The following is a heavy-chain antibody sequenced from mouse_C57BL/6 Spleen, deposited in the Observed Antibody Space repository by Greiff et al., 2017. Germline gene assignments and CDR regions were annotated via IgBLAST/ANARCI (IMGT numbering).Heavy chain of an antibody. CDR3: ARRDWCSNYDYANGY. CDR1: GYTFTSYW. J-gene: IGHJ4*01. CDR2: IYPGSGST. Sequence: QVQLQQPGAELVKPGASVKMSCKASGYTFTSYWITWVKQRPGQGLEWIGDIYPGSGSTKYNEKFKSKATMAVDTSSSTAYMQLSSLTSEDSAVYYCARRDWCSNYDYANGYWGQGTSVTVSS. V-gene: IGHV1-55*01. D-gene: IGHD2-5*01.